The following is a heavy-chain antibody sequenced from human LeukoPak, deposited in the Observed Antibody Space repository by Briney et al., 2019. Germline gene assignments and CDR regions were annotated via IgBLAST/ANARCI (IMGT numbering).Heavy chain of an antibody. CDR1: GFTFATYA. V-gene: IGHV3-23*01. D-gene: IGHD3-22*01. CDR3: AKDSRLSTYYYDSSGKPCYFDY. J-gene: IGHJ4*02. Sequence: PGGSLKLSCAASGFTFATYAMRWVRQAPGKGLEWISGISGSGGSTYYADSVKGRFTISRDNSKNTLYLEMSSLRAEDTAVYYCAKDSRLSTYYYDSSGKPCYFDYWGQGTLVTVSS. CDR2: ISGSGGST.